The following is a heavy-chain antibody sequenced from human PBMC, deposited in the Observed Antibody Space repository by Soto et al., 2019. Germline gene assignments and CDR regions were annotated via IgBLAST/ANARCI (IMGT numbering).Heavy chain of an antibody. D-gene: IGHD6-6*01. CDR1: GFTFSSYG. V-gene: IGHV3-30*18. J-gene: IGHJ6*02. CDR3: AKDQQLGTHYYYYGMDV. CDR2: ISYDGSNK. Sequence: QVQLVESGGGVVQPGRSLRLSCAASGFTFSSYGMHWVRQAPGKGLEWVAVISYDGSNKYYADSVKGRFTISRDNSKNTLYLQMNGLRAEDTAVYYCAKDQQLGTHYYYYGMDVWGQGTTVTVSS.